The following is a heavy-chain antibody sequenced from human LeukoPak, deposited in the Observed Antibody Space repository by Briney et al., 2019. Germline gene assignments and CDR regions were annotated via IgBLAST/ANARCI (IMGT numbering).Heavy chain of an antibody. CDR2: IRSGGSTI. CDR1: GFTFSSYG. Sequence: PGGSLRLSCAASGFTFSSYGMNWVRQAPGKGLEWVSYIRSGGSTIYYADSVKGRFTISRDNAKNSLYLQMNSLRAEDTAVYYCARDSSSSDTPAYYYGMDVWGQGTTVTVSS. V-gene: IGHV3-48*03. CDR3: ARDSSSSDTPAYYYGMDV. J-gene: IGHJ6*02. D-gene: IGHD6-13*01.